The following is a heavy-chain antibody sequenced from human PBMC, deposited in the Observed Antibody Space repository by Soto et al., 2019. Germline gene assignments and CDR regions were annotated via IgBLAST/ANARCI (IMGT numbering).Heavy chain of an antibody. CDR2: IWYGGSNK. CDR3: ARPLWFGELTPLL. CDR1: GFTFSSYG. D-gene: IGHD3-10*01. Sequence: QVQLVESGGGVVQPGRSLRLSCAASGFTFSSYGMHWVRQAPGKGLEWVAVIWYGGSNKYYADTGKGRFTISRDNSKNTMYLEMNSLRAEDTAVYYCARPLWFGELTPLLWGQGTLVTVSS. J-gene: IGHJ4*02. V-gene: IGHV3-33*01.